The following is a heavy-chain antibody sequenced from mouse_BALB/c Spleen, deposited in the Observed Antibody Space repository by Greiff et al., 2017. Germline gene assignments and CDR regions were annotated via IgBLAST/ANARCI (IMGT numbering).Heavy chain of an antibody. CDR1: EYEFPSHD. CDR3: ARHEEGYYGNFAWFAY. J-gene: IGHJ3*01. V-gene: IGHV5-2*01. CDR2: INSDGGST. D-gene: IGHD2-1*01. Sequence: EVHLVESGGGLVQPGESLKLSCESNEYEFPSHDMSWVRKTPEKRLELVAAINSDGGSTYYPDTMEIRFIISRDNTKKTLYLQMSSLRSEDTALYYCARHEEGYYGNFAWFAYWGQGTLVTVSA.